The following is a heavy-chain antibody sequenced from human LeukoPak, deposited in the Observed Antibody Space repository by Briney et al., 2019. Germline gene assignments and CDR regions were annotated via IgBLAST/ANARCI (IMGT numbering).Heavy chain of an antibody. CDR2: IYYSGST. CDR1: GGSISSGDYY. V-gene: IGHV4-61*08. J-gene: IGHJ6*02. CDR3: ARGTPSSWYEDIYYYYGMDV. Sequence: SETLSLTCTVSGGSISSGDYYWRWIRQPPGKGLEWIGDIYYSGSTNYNPSLKSRVTISVDTSKNQFSLKLSSVTAADTAVYYCARGTPSSWYEDIYYYYGMDVWGQGTTVTVSS. D-gene: IGHD6-13*01.